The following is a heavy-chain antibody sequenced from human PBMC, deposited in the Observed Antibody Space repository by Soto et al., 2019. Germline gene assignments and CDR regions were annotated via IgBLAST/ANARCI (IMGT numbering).Heavy chain of an antibody. J-gene: IGHJ6*02. Sequence: EVQLLESGGGLSLPGGSLRLSCAASGFTFNSYAMTWVRQAPGKGPEWVAGISGNGRKTSYADSVKGRFSISRDNSKKTLFLDVNSLRAEDTAIYYCVKDLNYDFWSGYHYSALENWGQGTTVTVTS. D-gene: IGHD3-3*01. V-gene: IGHV3-23*01. CDR1: GFTFNSYA. CDR2: ISGNGRKT. CDR3: VKDLNYDFWSGYHYSALEN.